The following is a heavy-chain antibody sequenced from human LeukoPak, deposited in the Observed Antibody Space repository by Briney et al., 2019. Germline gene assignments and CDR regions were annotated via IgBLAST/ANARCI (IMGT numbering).Heavy chain of an antibody. Sequence: GGSLRLSCAASGFTFSNYAMRWVRQAPGKGLEWVSYISSSGSTIYYADSVKGRFTISRDNAKNSLYLQMNSLRAEDTAVYYCARSTFGGVIAYDYWGQGTLVTVSS. J-gene: IGHJ4*02. CDR3: ARSTFGGVIAYDY. D-gene: IGHD3-16*02. CDR2: ISSSGSTI. V-gene: IGHV3-11*04. CDR1: GFTFSNYA.